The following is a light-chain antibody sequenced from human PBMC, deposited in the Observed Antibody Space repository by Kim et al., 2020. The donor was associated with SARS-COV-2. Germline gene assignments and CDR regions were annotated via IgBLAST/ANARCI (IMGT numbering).Light chain of an antibody. CDR1: SSDVGDYDF. V-gene: IGLV2-14*01. J-gene: IGLJ1*01. CDR3: ISYSISSVYV. CDR2: DVT. Sequence: QSALTQPASASGSLGQSITISCTGTSSDVGDYDFVSWYQQHPGKAPQLIIYDVTKRPPSVVSNRFSGSKSGNTASLTIPGLQAEDEADYYCISYSISSVYVFGTGTQLTVL.